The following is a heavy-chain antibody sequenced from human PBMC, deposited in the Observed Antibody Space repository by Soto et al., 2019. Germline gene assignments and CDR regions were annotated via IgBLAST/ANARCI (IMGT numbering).Heavy chain of an antibody. CDR2: INYSGST. CDR3: ARDDYGDASNWFDP. D-gene: IGHD4-17*01. Sequence: QLQLKESGPGRVKPSETLSLTCTVSAINSSTYYWGWIRQPPGKGLEWIGSINYSGSTYYNPSLKSRVTLSVDTSKTQFSLKLNSVTAADTAVYYCARDDYGDASNWFDPWGQGTLVTVSS. V-gene: IGHV4-39*02. CDR1: AINSSTYY. J-gene: IGHJ5*02.